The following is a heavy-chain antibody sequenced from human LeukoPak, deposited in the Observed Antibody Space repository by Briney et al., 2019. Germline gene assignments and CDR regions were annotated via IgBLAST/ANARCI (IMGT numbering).Heavy chain of an antibody. J-gene: IGHJ4*02. CDR1: GFTFSTYR. Sequence: PGGSLRLSCAASGFTFSTYRMNWVSQAPGKGLEWVSSISSSSGYLYYADSVRGRFTISRDNAKGSVLLQMNSLRADDTAVYYCARDERGIDYWGQGTLVTVSS. V-gene: IGHV3-21*01. CDR3: ARDERGIDY. D-gene: IGHD6-13*01. CDR2: ISSSSGYL.